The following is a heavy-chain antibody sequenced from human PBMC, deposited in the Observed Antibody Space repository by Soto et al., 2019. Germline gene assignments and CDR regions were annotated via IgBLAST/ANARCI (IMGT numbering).Heavy chain of an antibody. CDR1: GYTFTSYG. D-gene: IGHD5-12*01. CDR2: ISAYNGNT. CDR3: ARGVVDIVDTRAPYDY. J-gene: IGHJ4*02. V-gene: IGHV1-18*01. Sequence: GASVKVSCKSSGYTFTSYGISCVRQAPGQGLEWMGWISAYNGNTNYAQKLQGRVTMTTDTSTSTAYMELRSLRSDDTAVYYCARGVVDIVDTRAPYDYWGQGTLVTVSS.